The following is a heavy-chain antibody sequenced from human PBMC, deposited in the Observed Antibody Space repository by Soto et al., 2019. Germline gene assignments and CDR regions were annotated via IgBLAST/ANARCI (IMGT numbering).Heavy chain of an antibody. V-gene: IGHV1-18*01. D-gene: IGHD6-19*01. Sequence: QVQLVQSGSDVKKPRASVKVSCKASGYNFTSYGISWVRQAPGQGLEWMGWISPHNDRTKYVRRFQDRVTMTTETPTSTVYMELGSLRSDDTAVYYCARDLYYSSGRYFDHDAFDIWGQGTVVTVSS. CDR1: GYNFTSYG. J-gene: IGHJ3*02. CDR2: ISPHNDRT. CDR3: ARDLYYSSGRYFDHDAFDI.